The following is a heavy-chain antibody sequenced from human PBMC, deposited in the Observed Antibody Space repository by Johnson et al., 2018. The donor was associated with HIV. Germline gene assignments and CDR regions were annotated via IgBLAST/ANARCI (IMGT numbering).Heavy chain of an antibody. CDR1: GFTFRDYY. J-gene: IGHJ3*02. CDR3: AKIIGYSSGLEI. CDR2: ISSSGNTL. V-gene: IGHV3-11*04. Sequence: VQLVESGGGVVKPGGSLRLSCAASGFTFRDYYMSWIRQAPGKGLEWVSSISSSGNTLYYAASVKGRFTISRDNSKNTLYLQMNSLRAEDTAVYYCAKIIGYSSGLEIWGQGTTVSVS. D-gene: IGHD6-19*01.